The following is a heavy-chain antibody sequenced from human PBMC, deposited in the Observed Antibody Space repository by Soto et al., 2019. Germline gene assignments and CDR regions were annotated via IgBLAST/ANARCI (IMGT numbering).Heavy chain of an antibody. J-gene: IGHJ4*02. V-gene: IGHV1-2*02. D-gene: IGHD3-22*01. Sequence: EASVKVSCKASGYTFTGYYMHWVRQAPGQGLEWMGWINPNSGGTNYAQKFQGRVTMTRDTSISTAYMELSRLRSDDTAVYYCARDQTEIVVPSRPLDYWGQGTLVTVSS. CDR1: GYTFTGYY. CDR3: ARDQTEIVVPSRPLDY. CDR2: INPNSGGT.